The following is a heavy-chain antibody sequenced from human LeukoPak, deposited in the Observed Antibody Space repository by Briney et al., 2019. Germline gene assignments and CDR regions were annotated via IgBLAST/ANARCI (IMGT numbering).Heavy chain of an antibody. V-gene: IGHV1-69*13. CDR2: IIPIFGTA. CDR1: GGTFSSYA. Sequence: GASVKVSCKASGGTFSSYAISWVRQAPGQGLEWMGGIIPIFGTANYAQKFQGRVTITADESTSTAYMELSSLRSEDTAVYYCARSKGTTIVGATTFDYWGQGTLVTASS. D-gene: IGHD1-26*01. CDR3: ARSKGTTIVGATTFDY. J-gene: IGHJ4*02.